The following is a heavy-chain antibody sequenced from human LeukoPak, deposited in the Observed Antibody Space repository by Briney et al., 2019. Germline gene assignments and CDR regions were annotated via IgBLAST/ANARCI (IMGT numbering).Heavy chain of an antibody. V-gene: IGHV4-59*01. Sequence: SETLSLTCTVYGGSFSGYYWSWIRQPPGKGLEWIGYIYYSGSTNYNPSLKSRVTISVDTSKNQFSLKLSSVTAADTAVYYCAREVVAAPGTVDYWGQGTLVTVSS. CDR3: AREVVAAPGTVDY. D-gene: IGHD6-13*01. J-gene: IGHJ4*01. CDR2: IYYSGST. CDR1: GGSFSGYY.